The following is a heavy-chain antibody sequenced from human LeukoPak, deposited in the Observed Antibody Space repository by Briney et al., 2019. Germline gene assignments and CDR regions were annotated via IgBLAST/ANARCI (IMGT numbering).Heavy chain of an antibody. Sequence: ASVKVSCKASGYTFTGYYMHWVRQAPGQGLEWMGWINPNSGGTNYAQKVQGWVTMTRDTSISTAYMELSRLRSDDTAVYYCAREADQLLLGYDSWGQGTLVTVSS. J-gene: IGHJ4*02. D-gene: IGHD2-15*01. CDR3: AREADQLLLGYDS. V-gene: IGHV1-2*04. CDR1: GYTFTGYY. CDR2: INPNSGGT.